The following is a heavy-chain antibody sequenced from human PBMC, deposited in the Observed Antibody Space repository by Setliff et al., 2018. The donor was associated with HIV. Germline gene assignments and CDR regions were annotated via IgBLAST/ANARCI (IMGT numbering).Heavy chain of an antibody. CDR1: GGTFSIYA. J-gene: IGHJ6*02. D-gene: IGHD2-2*01. CDR3: ARGGVCTSTSCGGNYYYGMDV. V-gene: IGHV1-69*10. CDR2: IIPILGMS. Sequence: ASVKVSCKASGGTFSIYAISWVRQAPGQGLEWMGGIIPILGMSIYAQKFQGRVTITADESTSTAYMELSSLRSDDTAVYYCARGGVCTSTSCGGNYYYGMDVWGQGTTVTVSS.